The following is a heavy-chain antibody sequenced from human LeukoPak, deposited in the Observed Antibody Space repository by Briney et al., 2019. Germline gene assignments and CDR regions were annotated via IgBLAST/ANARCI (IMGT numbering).Heavy chain of an antibody. V-gene: IGHV4-4*07. CDR2: MYVSGET. D-gene: IGHD1-14*01. CDR3: ASGIQWTGNNY. J-gene: IGHJ4*02. CDR1: GGSISSYY. Sequence: SETVSLTCTVSGGSISSYYWSWIRQPAGKGLERIGRMYVSGETNYNPSLKSRVTMSLDTSKNLFSLKLTSATAADTAVYFCASGIQWTGNNYWGQGTLVTVSS.